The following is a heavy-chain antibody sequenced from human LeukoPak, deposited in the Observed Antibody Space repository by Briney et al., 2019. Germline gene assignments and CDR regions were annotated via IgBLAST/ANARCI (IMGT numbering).Heavy chain of an antibody. V-gene: IGHV3-7*01. J-gene: IGHJ4*02. CDR2: IKQDGSEK. CDR1: GFTFSSYW. D-gene: IGHD2-15*01. Sequence: GGSLRLSCAASGFTFSSYWMSWVRQAPGKGLEWVANIKQDGSEKYYVDSVKGRFTISRDSAKNSLYLQMNSLRAEDTAVYYCARDRQRGVVTGGYDYWGQGTLVTVSS. CDR3: ARDRQRGVVTGGYDY.